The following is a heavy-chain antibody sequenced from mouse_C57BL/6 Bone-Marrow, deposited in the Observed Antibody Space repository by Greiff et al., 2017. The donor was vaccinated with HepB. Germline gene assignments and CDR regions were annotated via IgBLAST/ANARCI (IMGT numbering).Heavy chain of an antibody. J-gene: IGHJ3*01. Sequence: VKLMESGAELVRPGASVTLSCKASGYTFTDYEMHWVKQTPVHGLEWIGAIDPETGGTAYNQKFKGKAILTADKSSSTAYMELRSLTSEDSAVYYCTRRGYYPFAYWGQGTLVTVSA. D-gene: IGHD1-1*02. V-gene: IGHV1-15*01. CDR2: IDPETGGT. CDR3: TRRGYYPFAY. CDR1: GYTFTDYE.